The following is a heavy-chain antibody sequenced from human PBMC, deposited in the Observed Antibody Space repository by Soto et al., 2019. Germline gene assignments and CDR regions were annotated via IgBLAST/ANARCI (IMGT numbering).Heavy chain of an antibody. CDR1: GFTFRNCG. Sequence: ESGGGVVQPGKSLRLSCAASGFTFRNCGMHWVRQAPSKGLEWVAVIWYDGNTKSYADSVKGRFTISRDNSKNTMYLHMNSRRAEDTAVYFWAREEKILLPAAFGQVAYYDMDVWGKGTSVTVSS. J-gene: IGHJ6*03. D-gene: IGHD2-2*01. CDR2: IWYDGNTK. CDR3: AREEKILLPAAFGQVAYYDMDV. V-gene: IGHV3-33*01.